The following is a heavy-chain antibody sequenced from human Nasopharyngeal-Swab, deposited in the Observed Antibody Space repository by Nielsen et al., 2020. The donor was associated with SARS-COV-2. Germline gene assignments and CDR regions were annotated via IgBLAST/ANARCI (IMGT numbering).Heavy chain of an antibody. CDR3: AQTSVDANYFDK. Sequence: GESLKISCKGSAPTFTTFWLTWVRQMPGKGLEWMGIIFPGDSDTRYSPSFQGQVTISVDKSISTAYLQWTSLKASDTALYFCAQTSVDANYFDKWSQGTLVTVSS. J-gene: IGHJ4*02. V-gene: IGHV5-51*01. CDR2: IFPGDSDT. CDR1: APTFTTFW. D-gene: IGHD2-8*01.